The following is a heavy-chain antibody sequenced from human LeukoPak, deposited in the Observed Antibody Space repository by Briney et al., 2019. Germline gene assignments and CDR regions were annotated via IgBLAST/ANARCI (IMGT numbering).Heavy chain of an antibody. Sequence: GGSLRLSCAASGFTFTSYAFHWVRQAPGKGLEWVAFISYNGIKKYKSDSMEGRFTISRDNSENTLYLQMNSLKPEDTAVYYCARDPHDILRWANAFDISGQGTMVTVSS. CDR1: GFTFTSYA. V-gene: IGHV3-30*04. J-gene: IGHJ3*02. D-gene: IGHD3-9*01. CDR2: ISYNGIKK. CDR3: ARDPHDILRWANAFDI.